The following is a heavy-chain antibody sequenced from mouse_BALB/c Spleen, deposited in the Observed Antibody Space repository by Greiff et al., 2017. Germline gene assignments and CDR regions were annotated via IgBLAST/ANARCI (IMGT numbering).Heavy chain of an antibody. J-gene: IGHJ2*01. CDR3: ARGYAVEGFDY. Sequence: VQLKESGAELVKPGASVKLSCTASGFNIKDTYMHWVKQRPEQGLEWIGRIDPANGNTKYDPKFQGKATITADTSSNTAYLQLSSLTSEDTAVYYCARGYAVEGFDYWGQGTTLTVSS. CDR1: GFNIKDTY. D-gene: IGHD2-14*01. V-gene: IGHV14-3*02. CDR2: IDPANGNT.